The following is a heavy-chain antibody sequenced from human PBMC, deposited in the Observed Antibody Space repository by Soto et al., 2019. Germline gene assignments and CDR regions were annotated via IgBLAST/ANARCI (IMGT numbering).Heavy chain of an antibody. J-gene: IGHJ5*02. CDR2: IYYSGST. CDR3: ARAYVWGSYQNWFDP. D-gene: IGHD3-16*02. CDR1: GGSISSGGYY. Sequence: SETLSLTCTVSGGSISSGGYYWSWIRQHPGKGLEWIGYIYYSGSTYYNPSLKSRVTISVDTSKNQFSLKLSSVTAADTAVYYCARAYVWGSYQNWFDPWGQGTMVTVSS. V-gene: IGHV4-31*03.